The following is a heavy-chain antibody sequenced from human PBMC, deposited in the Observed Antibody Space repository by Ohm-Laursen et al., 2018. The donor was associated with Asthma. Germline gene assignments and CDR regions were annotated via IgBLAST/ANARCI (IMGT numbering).Heavy chain of an antibody. J-gene: IGHJ4*02. CDR2: ISFDGSDK. Sequence: SLRLSCAATGFTFSSYGMHWVRQAPGKGLEWVALISFDGSDKNHGDSVKGRFTISRDNSKNTLYLEMNSLRGEDTAVYYCVRDSYRSGWYGQFDYWGQGTLVTVSS. V-gene: IGHV3-30*03. D-gene: IGHD6-19*01. CDR1: GFTFSSYG. CDR3: VRDSYRSGWYGQFDY.